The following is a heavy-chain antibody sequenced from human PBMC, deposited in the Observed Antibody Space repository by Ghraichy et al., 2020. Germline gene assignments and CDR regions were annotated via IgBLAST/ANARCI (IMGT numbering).Heavy chain of an antibody. Sequence: SPTLSLTCTVTGGSISSYYCSWIRQPPGKGLEWIGYIYYSGSTNYNPSLKSRVTISVDTSKNQFSLKLSSVTAADTAVYYCARDLGATTEYWGQGTLVTVSS. CDR2: IYYSGST. D-gene: IGHD1-26*01. CDR3: ARDLGATTEY. V-gene: IGHV4-59*01. J-gene: IGHJ4*02. CDR1: GGSISSYY.